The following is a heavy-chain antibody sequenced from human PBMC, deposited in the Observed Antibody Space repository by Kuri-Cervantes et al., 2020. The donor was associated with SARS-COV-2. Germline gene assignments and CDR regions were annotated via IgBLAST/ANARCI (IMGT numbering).Heavy chain of an antibody. V-gene: IGHV4-39*01. J-gene: IGHJ4*02. CDR2: VYYSGTT. CDR1: GGSTSSQSYY. CDR3: ARHVVYVRHFDY. Sequence: ESLKISCTVSGGSTSSQSYYWGWIRQPPGKGLEWIGSVYYSGTTYYNPSLKSRVTISLDTSKNQLSLNLNSVTAADTAVYHCARHVVYVRHFDYWGQGTLVTVSS. D-gene: IGHD3-10*02.